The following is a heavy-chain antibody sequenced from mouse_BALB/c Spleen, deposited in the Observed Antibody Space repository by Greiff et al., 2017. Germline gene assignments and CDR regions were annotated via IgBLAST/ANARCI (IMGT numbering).Heavy chain of an antibody. D-gene: IGHD1-1*01. CDR3: ARHSITTVVEDYYAMDY. J-gene: IGHJ4*01. V-gene: IGHV4-1*02. Sequence: EVKLMESGGGLVQPGGSLKLSCAASGFDFSRYWMSWVRQAPGKGLEWIGEINPDSSTINYTPSLKDKFIISRDNAKNTLYLQMSKVRSEDTALYYCARHSITTVVEDYYAMDYWGQGTSVTVSS. CDR2: INPDSSTI. CDR1: GFDFSRYW.